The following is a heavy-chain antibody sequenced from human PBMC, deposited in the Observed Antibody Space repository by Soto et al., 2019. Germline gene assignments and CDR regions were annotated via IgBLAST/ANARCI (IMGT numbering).Heavy chain of an antibody. CDR2: FYYTGST. Sequence: SETLSLTCTVSGGSVSSGNYYWSWIRQPPGKGLEWIGYFYYTGSTNYNPSLKSRVTISVDASKNQFSLRLSSLTAADTAVYYCARQTDSYYTFDAFDIWGQGTMVTVSS. CDR3: ARQTDSYYTFDAFDI. J-gene: IGHJ3*02. CDR1: GGSVSSGNYY. V-gene: IGHV4-61*01. D-gene: IGHD3-22*01.